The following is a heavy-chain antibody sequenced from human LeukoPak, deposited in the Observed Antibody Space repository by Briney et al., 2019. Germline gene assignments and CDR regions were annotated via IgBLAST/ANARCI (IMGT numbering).Heavy chain of an antibody. CDR2: IYHSGST. CDR3: ARHIAAAGTWWFDP. J-gene: IGHJ5*02. D-gene: IGHD6-13*01. Sequence: PSETLSLTCTVSGYSISSGYYWGWIRQPPGKGLEWIGSIYHSGSTYYNPSLKSRVTISVDTSKNQFSLKLSSVTAADTAVYYCARHIAAAGTWWFDPWGQGTLVTVSS. CDR1: GYSISSGYY. V-gene: IGHV4-38-2*02.